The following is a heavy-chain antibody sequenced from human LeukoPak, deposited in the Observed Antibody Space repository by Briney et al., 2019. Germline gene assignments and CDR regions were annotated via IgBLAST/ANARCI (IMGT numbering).Heavy chain of an antibody. CDR1: GFTFSSYE. CDR2: ISSSGSTI. J-gene: IGHJ6*03. CDR3: AREVYYYYYMDV. Sequence: GGSLRLSCAASGFTFSSYEMNWVRQAPGKGLEWVSYISSSGSTIYYADSVKGRFTISRDNAKNSLYLQMNSLRAEDTAVYYCAREVYYYYYMDVWGKGTTVTTSS. V-gene: IGHV3-48*03.